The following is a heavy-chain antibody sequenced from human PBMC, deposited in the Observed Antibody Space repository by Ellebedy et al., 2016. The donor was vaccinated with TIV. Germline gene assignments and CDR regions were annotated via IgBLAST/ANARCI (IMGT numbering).Heavy chain of an antibody. V-gene: IGHV1-18*04. Sequence: AASVKVSCKASGYTFTSYGISWVRQAPGQGLEWMGWVSGYNGNTDYAQKFQGRVTMTTDTSTTTAYMELRSLRTDDTAVSFCAKYDYGDPSDDYWGQGTLVTVSS. D-gene: IGHD4-17*01. CDR2: VSGYNGNT. J-gene: IGHJ4*02. CDR1: GYTFTSYG. CDR3: AKYDYGDPSDDY.